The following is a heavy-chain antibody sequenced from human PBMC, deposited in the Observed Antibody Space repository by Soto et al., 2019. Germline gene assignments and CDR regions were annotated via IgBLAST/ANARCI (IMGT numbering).Heavy chain of an antibody. CDR2: IYYSGST. V-gene: IGHV4-59*12. CDR1: GGSISSYY. CDR3: ARSVQDYGMDV. D-gene: IGHD3-10*02. Sequence: PSETLSLTCTVSGGSISSYYXSWIRQPPGKGLEWIGYIYYSGSTNYNPSLKSRVTISVDTSKNQFSLKLSSVTAADTAVYYCARSVQDYGMDVWGQGTTVTVSS. J-gene: IGHJ6*02.